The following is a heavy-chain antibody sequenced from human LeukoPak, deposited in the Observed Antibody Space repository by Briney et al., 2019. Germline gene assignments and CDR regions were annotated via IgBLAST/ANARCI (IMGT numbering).Heavy chain of an antibody. V-gene: IGHV3-30*18. CDR2: ISYDGSNK. CDR3: AKDLDHDYDDYGLDY. CDR1: GFTFSSYG. Sequence: GGSLRLSCAASGFTFSSYGLHWVRQAPGKGLEWVAVISYDGSNKYYADSVKGRFTISRDNSKNTLYLQMNSLRAEDTALYYCAKDLDHDYDDYGLDYWGQGTLVTVSS. J-gene: IGHJ4*02. D-gene: IGHD4-17*01.